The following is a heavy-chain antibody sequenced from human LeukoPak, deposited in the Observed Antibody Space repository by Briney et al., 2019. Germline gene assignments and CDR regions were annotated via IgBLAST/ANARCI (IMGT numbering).Heavy chain of an antibody. J-gene: IGHJ4*02. CDR1: GGSFSGYY. CDR2: INHSGST. D-gene: IGHD5-24*01. V-gene: IGHV4-34*01. Sequence: SETLSLTCAVYGGSFSGYYWSWIRQPPGKGLEWIGEINHSGSTNYNPSLKSRVTISVDTSKNQFSLKLSSVTAADTAVYYCARGGGRWLQSIDYWGQGTLVTVSS. CDR3: ARGGGRWLQSIDY.